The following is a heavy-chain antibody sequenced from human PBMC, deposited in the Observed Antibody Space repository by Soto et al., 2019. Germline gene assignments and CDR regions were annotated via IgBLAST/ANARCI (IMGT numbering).Heavy chain of an antibody. CDR1: GYTFTSYA. CDR2: INAGNGNT. D-gene: IGHD3-10*01. CDR3: ATRGRSLGYYFGMYV. J-gene: IGHJ6*02. V-gene: IGHV1-3*01. Sequence: QVQLVQSGAEVKKPGASVKDSCKASGYTFTSYAMHWVRQAPGQRLEWMGWINAGNGNTKYSQKFQGRVTITRDTSASTAYMELSSLRSEDTAVYYCATRGRSLGYYFGMYVWGQGTTVTVSS.